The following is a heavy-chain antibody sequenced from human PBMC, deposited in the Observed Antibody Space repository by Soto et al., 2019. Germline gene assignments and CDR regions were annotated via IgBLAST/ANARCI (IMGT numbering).Heavy chain of an antibody. CDR1: GGSISSYY. V-gene: IGHV4-59*01. Sequence: NPSETLSLTCTVSGGSISSYYWSWIRQPPGKGLEWIGYIYYSGSTNYNPSLKSRVTISVDTSKNQFSLKLSSVTAADTAVYYCARDLRAYCGGDCYSLGYWGQGTLVTVSS. CDR3: ARDLRAYCGGDCYSLGY. J-gene: IGHJ4*02. D-gene: IGHD2-21*02. CDR2: IYYSGST.